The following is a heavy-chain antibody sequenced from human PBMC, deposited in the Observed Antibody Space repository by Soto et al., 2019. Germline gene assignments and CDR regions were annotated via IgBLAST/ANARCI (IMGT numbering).Heavy chain of an antibody. J-gene: IGHJ4*02. D-gene: IGHD2-21*01. Sequence: SEMLSLTCTVSGGSISSYYWSWIRQPPGKGLEWIGYIYYSGSTNYNPSLKSRVTISVDTSKNQFSLKLSSVTAADTAVYYCARAPEIAVFDYWGQGTLVTVSS. CDR2: IYYSGST. V-gene: IGHV4-59*01. CDR1: GGSISSYY. CDR3: ARAPEIAVFDY.